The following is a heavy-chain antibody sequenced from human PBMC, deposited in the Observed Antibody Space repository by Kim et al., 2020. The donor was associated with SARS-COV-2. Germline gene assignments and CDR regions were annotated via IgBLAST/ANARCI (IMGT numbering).Heavy chain of an antibody. D-gene: IGHD3-10*01. CDR1: GGSVSSGSYY. V-gene: IGHV4-61*01. CDR2: IYYSGST. Sequence: SETLSLTCTVSGGSVSSGSYYWSWIRQPPGKGLEWIGYIYYSGSTNYNPSLKSRVTISVDTSKNQFSLKLSSVTAADTAVYYCAGGGRGSGSYSDYWGQGTLVTVSS. J-gene: IGHJ4*02. CDR3: AGGGRGSGSYSDY.